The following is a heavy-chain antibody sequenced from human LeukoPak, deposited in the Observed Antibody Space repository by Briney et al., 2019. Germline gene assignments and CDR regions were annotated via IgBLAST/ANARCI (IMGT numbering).Heavy chain of an antibody. J-gene: IGHJ6*02. V-gene: IGHV4-34*01. CDR2: INHSGST. CDR1: GGSFSGYY. Sequence: SETLSLTCAVYGGSFSGYYWIWIRQPPGKGLEWIGEINHSGSTNYNPSLKSRVTISVDTSKNQFSLKLSSVTAADTAVYYCARDPPYTGSYYYYGMDVWGQGTTVTVSS. CDR3: ARDPPYTGSYYYYGMDV. D-gene: IGHD6-6*01.